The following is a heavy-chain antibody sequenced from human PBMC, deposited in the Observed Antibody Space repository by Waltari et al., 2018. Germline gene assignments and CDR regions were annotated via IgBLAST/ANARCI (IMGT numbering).Heavy chain of an antibody. CDR2: INQDGSEE. V-gene: IGHV3-7*01. CDR1: SCTFSHSW. D-gene: IGHD5-12*01. Sequence: EVLLVESGGGLVQTGGSLRLSCAATSCTFSHSWRNWVRQAPGKGLEWVANINQDGSEEYYVDSVKGRFTISRDNAKNSLYLEMKTLRAEDTAIYYCARTGARWLQFAAFDIWGQGTMVTVSS. CDR3: ARTGARWLQFAAFDI. J-gene: IGHJ3*02.